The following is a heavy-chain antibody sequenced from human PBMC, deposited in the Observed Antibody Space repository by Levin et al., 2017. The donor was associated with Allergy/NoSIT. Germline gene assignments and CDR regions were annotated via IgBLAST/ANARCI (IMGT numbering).Heavy chain of an antibody. CDR1: GFTFSSYA. CDR2: ISYDGSNK. D-gene: IGHD3-3*01. CDR3: ARDPGDKHYDFWSGYLTYYYYGMDV. J-gene: IGHJ6*02. V-gene: IGHV3-30*04. Sequence: GGSLRLSCAASGFTFSSYAMHWVRQAPGKGLEWVAVISYDGSNKYYADSVKGRFTISRDNSKNTLYLQMNSLRAEDTAVYYCARDPGDKHYDFWSGYLTYYYYGMDVWGQGTTVTVSS.